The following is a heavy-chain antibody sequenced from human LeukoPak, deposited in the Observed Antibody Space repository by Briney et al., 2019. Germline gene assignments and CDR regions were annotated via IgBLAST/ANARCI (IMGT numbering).Heavy chain of an antibody. CDR2: ISGSGGST. CDR3: AKGSGRISSYYYYYMDV. J-gene: IGHJ6*03. CDR1: GITFSSYA. V-gene: IGHV3-23*01. Sequence: PGGSLRLSCAASGITFSSYAMTWVRQAPGKGLEWVPAISGSGGSTDYADSVEGRFTISRDNSKNTLYLQMNSLRAEDTAVYYCAKGSGRISSYYYYYMDVWGKGTTVTVSS. D-gene: IGHD6-19*01.